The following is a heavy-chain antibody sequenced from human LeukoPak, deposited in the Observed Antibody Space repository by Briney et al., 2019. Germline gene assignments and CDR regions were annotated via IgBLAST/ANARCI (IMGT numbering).Heavy chain of an antibody. CDR3: GKEVERHFDLKY. CDR1: GFTSGIYA. V-gene: IGHV3-23*01. D-gene: IGHD2/OR15-2a*01. CDR2: FSGGGDS. J-gene: IGHJ4*02. Sequence: PWGSLRLSCEVSGFTSGIYAVSWVRQAPGKGLEWVSAFSGGGDSYYADSVRGRFTISRDNSKKILYLQMNSLRAEDTAVYYCGKEVERHFDLKYWGQGTLVTVSS.